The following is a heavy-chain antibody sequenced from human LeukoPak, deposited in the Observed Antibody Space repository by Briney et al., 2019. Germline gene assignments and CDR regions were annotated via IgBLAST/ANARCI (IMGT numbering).Heavy chain of an antibody. V-gene: IGHV3-66*01. D-gene: IGHD4-17*01. J-gene: IGHJ5*02. Sequence: GGSLRLSCGASGFTFSNYAMSWVRQAPGKGLEWVSAIYSGGNTYYADSVKGRFTISRDNSENTLSLQMNSLRAEDTAVYYCARVRTALTNWFDPWGQGTLVTVAS. CDR1: GFTFSNYA. CDR3: ARVRTALTNWFDP. CDR2: IYSGGNT.